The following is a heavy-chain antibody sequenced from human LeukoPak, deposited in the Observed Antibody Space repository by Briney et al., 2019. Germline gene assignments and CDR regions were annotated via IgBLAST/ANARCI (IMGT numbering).Heavy chain of an antibody. CDR3: ARKSWLTSAFDY. V-gene: IGHV4-34*01. D-gene: IGHD3-9*01. CDR2: INHSGST. Sequence: SETLSLTCGVYGGSFSGYYWSWIRQPPGKGLEWIGEINHSGSTNYNPSLKSRVTISIDTSKNQFSLKLNSVTAADTAVYYCARKSWLTSAFDYWGQGTLVTVSS. CDR1: GGSFSGYY. J-gene: IGHJ4*02.